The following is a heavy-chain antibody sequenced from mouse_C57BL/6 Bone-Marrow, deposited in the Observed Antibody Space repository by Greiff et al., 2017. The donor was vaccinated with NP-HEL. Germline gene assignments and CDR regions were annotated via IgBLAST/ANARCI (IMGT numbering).Heavy chain of an antibody. Sequence: VMLVESGAELVKPGASVKLSCKASGYTFTEYTIHWVKQRSGQGLEWIGWFYPGSGSIKYNEKFKDKATLTADKSSSTVYMELSRLTSEDSAVYFCARHEDRLRKFAYWGQGTLVTVSA. CDR1: GYTFTEYT. CDR2: FYPGSGSI. V-gene: IGHV1-62-2*01. J-gene: IGHJ3*01. CDR3: ARHEDRLRKFAY. D-gene: IGHD3-2*02.